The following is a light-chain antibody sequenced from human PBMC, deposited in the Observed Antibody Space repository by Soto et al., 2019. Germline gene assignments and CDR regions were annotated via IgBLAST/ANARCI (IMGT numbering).Light chain of an antibody. CDR2: GAS. CDR3: QQYDSSPWT. J-gene: IGKJ1*01. CDR1: QSVSSSF. V-gene: IGKV3-20*01. Sequence: ESVLTQSPGTLSLSPGGRATLSCRASQSVSSSFLAWYQLKPGQAPRLLIYGASSRATDIPDRFSGSGSGTDFTLTISRLEPEDFAVYYCQQYDSSPWTFGQGTKVEIK.